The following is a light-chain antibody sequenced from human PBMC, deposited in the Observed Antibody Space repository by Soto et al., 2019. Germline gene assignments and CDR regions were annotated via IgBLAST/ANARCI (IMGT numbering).Light chain of an antibody. CDR2: NAS. CDR1: ETLSSGS. J-gene: IGKJ1*01. V-gene: IGKV3-20*01. Sequence: EIVLTQSPGTLSLSPGQRATLSCRASETLSSGSLAWYQQKPGQAPRLLTSNASRRATGTPDRFSGSGSGTDFTLTISRLEPEDFAVYYCQQYGGSPRKFGQGTKV. CDR3: QQYGGSPRK.